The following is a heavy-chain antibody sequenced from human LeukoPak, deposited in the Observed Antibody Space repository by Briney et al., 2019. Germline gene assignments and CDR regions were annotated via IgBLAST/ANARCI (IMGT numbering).Heavy chain of an antibody. CDR2: IYYSGST. D-gene: IGHD4-17*01. V-gene: IGHV4-59*01. CDR3: ARVFDYGDYDSGTHWFDP. Sequence: PSETLSLTCTVSGGSISSYYWSWIRQPPGKGLEWIGYIYYSGSTNYNPSLKSRVTISVDTSKNQFSLKLSSVTAADTAVYYCARVFDYGDYDSGTHWFDPWGQGTLVTVSS. CDR1: GGSISSYY. J-gene: IGHJ5*02.